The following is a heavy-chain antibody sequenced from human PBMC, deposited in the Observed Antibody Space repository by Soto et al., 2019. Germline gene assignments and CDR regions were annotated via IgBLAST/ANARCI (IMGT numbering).Heavy chain of an antibody. CDR1: RGYFSGYY. V-gene: IGHV4-34*01. Sequence: SLTLSLTCAVDRGYFSGYYRNWIRQPPGKGLEWIGEINPSGSTNYNPSLKRRVTISVDTSKNQLSLKLSAVTAADTAVYYWARVGRSSSFDYWGQGNLVTVSS. D-gene: IGHD6-6*01. CDR3: ARVGRSSSFDY. CDR2: INPSGST. J-gene: IGHJ4*02.